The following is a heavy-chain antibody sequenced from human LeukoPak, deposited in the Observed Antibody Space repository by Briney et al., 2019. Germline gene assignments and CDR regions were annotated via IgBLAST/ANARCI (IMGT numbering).Heavy chain of an antibody. CDR1: GYTFTNYY. CDR2: VNPSGINT. V-gene: IGHV1-46*01. J-gene: IGHJ4*02. CDR3: ARDGTAGELFDY. D-gene: IGHD3-10*01. Sequence: ASVKVSCKASGYTFTNYYIHWVRQAPGQGLEWMGLVNPSGINTNYAQKVQGRVTMTRDTSTRTVYMELSSLRSEDTAVYYCARDGTAGELFDYWGQGTLVTVSS.